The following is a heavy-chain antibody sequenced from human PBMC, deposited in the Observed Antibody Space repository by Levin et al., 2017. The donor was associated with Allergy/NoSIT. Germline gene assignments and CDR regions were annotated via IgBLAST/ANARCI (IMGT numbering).Heavy chain of an antibody. CDR2: ISSSSSYI. CDR1: GFTFSSYS. Sequence: GGSLRLSCAASGFTFSSYSMNWVRQAPGKGLEWVSSISSSSSYIYYADSVKGRFTISRDNAKNSLYLQMNSLRAEDTAVYYCARDHYYDSSGYYYVGQTGYYYYGMDVWGQGTTVTVSS. D-gene: IGHD3-22*01. V-gene: IGHV3-21*01. J-gene: IGHJ6*02. CDR3: ARDHYYDSSGYYYVGQTGYYYYGMDV.